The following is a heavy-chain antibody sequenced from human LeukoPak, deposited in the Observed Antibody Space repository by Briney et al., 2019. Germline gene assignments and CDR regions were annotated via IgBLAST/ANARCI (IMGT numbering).Heavy chain of an antibody. CDR2: IYYSGST. Sequence: PSETLSLTRAVYGGSFSGYYWSWLRQPPGKGLEWIGYIYYSGSTNYNPSLKSRVTISVDTSKNQFSLKLSSVTAADTALYYCARGGFWSGFYEAPFDYWGQGTLVTVSS. V-gene: IGHV4-59*08. J-gene: IGHJ4*02. CDR1: GGSFSGYY. D-gene: IGHD3-3*01. CDR3: ARGGFWSGFYEAPFDY.